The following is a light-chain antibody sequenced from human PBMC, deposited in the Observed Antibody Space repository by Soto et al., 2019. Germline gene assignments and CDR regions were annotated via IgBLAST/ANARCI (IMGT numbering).Light chain of an antibody. J-gene: IGKJ1*01. Sequence: VLTQSPLSLSVTLGQPASISCRSSQSLVYSDGNTYLSWFQQRPSQTPRRLIYKVSNRDSGVPDRFSGSGSGTDFTLKISMVEAEDVGVYYCMQGTRWPWTFGQGTKVEIE. CDR3: MQGTRWPWT. V-gene: IGKV2-30*01. CDR2: KVS. CDR1: QSLVYSDGNTY.